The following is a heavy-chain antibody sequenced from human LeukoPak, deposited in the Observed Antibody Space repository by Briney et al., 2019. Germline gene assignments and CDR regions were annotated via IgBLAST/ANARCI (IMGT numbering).Heavy chain of an antibody. CDR3: ARDVTDGITIFGVVNNWFDP. CDR2: IYYSGST. D-gene: IGHD3-3*01. V-gene: IGHV4-59*01. Sequence: SETLSLTCTVSGGSISSYYWSWIRQPPGKGLEWIGYIYYSGSTNYNPSLKSRVTISVDTSKNQFSLKLSSVTAADTAVYYCARDVTDGITIFGVVNNWFDPWGQGTLVTVSS. J-gene: IGHJ5*02. CDR1: GGSISSYY.